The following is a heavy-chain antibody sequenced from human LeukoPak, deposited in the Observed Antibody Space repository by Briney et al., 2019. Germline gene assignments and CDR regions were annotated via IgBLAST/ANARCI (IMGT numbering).Heavy chain of an antibody. CDR2: VYVGRNT. CDR3: AREHKDYDGDGYYYGY. J-gene: IGHJ4*02. D-gene: IGHD2-21*02. Sequence: SETLSLTCSVSGGSISNYYWSWLRQPAGKGLEWIGRVYVGRNTDYNPSLKSRVTMSVDSSRNQFSLRLTSVTTADTAVYYCAREHKDYDGDGYYYGYWGQGTLVTVSS. CDR1: GGSISNYY. V-gene: IGHV4-4*07.